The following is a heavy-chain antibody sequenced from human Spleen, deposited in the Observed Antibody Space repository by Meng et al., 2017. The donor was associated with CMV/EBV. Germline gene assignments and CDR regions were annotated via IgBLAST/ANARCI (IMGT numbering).Heavy chain of an antibody. CDR1: GFTFSSYW. V-gene: IGHV3-7*01. J-gene: IGHJ4*02. D-gene: IGHD3-22*01. Sequence: GESLKISCSASGFTFSSYWMSWVRQAPGKGLERVANIKQDGSEKYYVDSVKGRFTISRDNAKNSLYLQMNSLRAEDTAVYYCARVRITMIVVGSYYFDYWGQGTLVTVSS. CDR3: ARVRITMIVVGSYYFDY. CDR2: IKQDGSEK.